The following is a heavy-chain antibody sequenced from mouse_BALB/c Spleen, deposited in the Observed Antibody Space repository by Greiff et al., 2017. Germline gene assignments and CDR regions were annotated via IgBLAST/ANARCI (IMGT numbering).Heavy chain of an antibody. Sequence: DVMLVESGGGLAQPGGSRKLSCAASGFTFSSFGMHWVRQAPEKGLEWVAYISSGSSTIYYADTVKGRFTISRDNPKNTLFLRLTSLRSEDTAMYYSACYDRYAIDYGGQGTSVTVSS. V-gene: IGHV5-17*02. CDR1: GFTFSSFG. D-gene: IGHD2-3*01. J-gene: IGHJ4*01. CDR3: ACYDRYAIDY. CDR2: ISSGSSTI.